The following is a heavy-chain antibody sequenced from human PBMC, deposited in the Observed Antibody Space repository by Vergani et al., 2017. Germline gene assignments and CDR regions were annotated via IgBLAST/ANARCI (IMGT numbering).Heavy chain of an antibody. J-gene: IGHJ6*02. CDR1: GFTFSSYD. Sequence: EVQLLESGGGLVQPGGSLRLSCAASGFTFSSYDMSWVRQAPGKGLEWVSAISGSGGSTYYADSVKGRFTISRDNSKNTLYLQMNSLRAEDTAVYYCAKDQRGSGLNYYYGMDVWGQGTTVTVSS. V-gene: IGHV3-23*01. D-gene: IGHD6-19*01. CDR2: ISGSGGST. CDR3: AKDQRGSGLNYYYGMDV.